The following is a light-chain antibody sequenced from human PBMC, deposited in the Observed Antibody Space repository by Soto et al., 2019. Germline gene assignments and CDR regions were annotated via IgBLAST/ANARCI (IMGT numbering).Light chain of an antibody. CDR1: QDIANH. CDR2: DAS. Sequence: DIQMTQSPSSLSASVGDRVTITCQASQDIANHLNWYQQKPGKAPKVLIYDASTLETGVPSSFSGSGSGTDFTFSISSLQPEDIATYYCQQYDNLPLTVGGGTKVDIK. J-gene: IGKJ4*01. CDR3: QQYDNLPLT. V-gene: IGKV1-33*01.